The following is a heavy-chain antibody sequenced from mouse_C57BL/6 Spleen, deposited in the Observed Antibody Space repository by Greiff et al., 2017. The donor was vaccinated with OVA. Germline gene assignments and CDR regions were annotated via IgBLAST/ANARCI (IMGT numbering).Heavy chain of an antibody. J-gene: IGHJ4*01. CDR3: TRLYDYDAMDY. CDR2: ISSGGDYI. Sequence: EVKLVESGEGLVKPGGSLKLSCAASGFTFSSYAMSWVRQTPEKRLEWVAYISSGGDYIYYADTVKGRFTISRDNARNTLYLQMSSLKSEDTAMYYCTRLYDYDAMDYWGQGTSVTVSS. V-gene: IGHV5-9-1*02. D-gene: IGHD1-3*01. CDR1: GFTFSSYA.